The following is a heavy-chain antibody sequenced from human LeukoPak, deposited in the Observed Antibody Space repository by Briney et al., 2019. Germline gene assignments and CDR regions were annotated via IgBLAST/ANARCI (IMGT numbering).Heavy chain of an antibody. CDR3: ARDGTAKYSSGWYVSYYYYYMDV. V-gene: IGHV4-61*02. J-gene: IGHJ6*03. CDR1: GGSISSGSYY. Sequence: PSETLSLTCTVSGGSISSGSYYWSWIRQPAGKGLEWIGRIYTSGSTNYNPSLKSRVTMSVDTSKNQFSLKLSSVTAADTAVYYCARDGTAKYSSGWYVSYYYYYMDVWGKGTTVTISS. D-gene: IGHD6-19*01. CDR2: IYTSGST.